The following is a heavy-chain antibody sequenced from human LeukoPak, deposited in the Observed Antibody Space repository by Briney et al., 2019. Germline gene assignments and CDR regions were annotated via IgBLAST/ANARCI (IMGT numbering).Heavy chain of an antibody. CDR2: ISSSSSYI. Sequence: GGSLRLSCAASGFTFSSYSMNWVRQAPGKGLEWVSSISSSSSYIYYADSVKGRFTISRDNAKNSLYLQMNSLRAEDTAVYYCAREAAEMATPADVWGKGTTVTVSS. J-gene: IGHJ6*04. D-gene: IGHD5-24*01. V-gene: IGHV3-21*01. CDR3: AREAAEMATPADV. CDR1: GFTFSSYS.